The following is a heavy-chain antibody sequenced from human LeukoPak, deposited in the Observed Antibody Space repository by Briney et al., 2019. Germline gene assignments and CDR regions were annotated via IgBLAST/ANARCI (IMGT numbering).Heavy chain of an antibody. CDR1: GGSISSYY. Sequence: SETLSLTCTVSGGSISSYYWSWIRQPPGKGLEWIGYIYYSESTNYNPSLKSRVTISVDTSKNQFSLKLSSVTAADTAVYYCARDLYTSGSGSYYNNWFDPWGKGTTVTVSS. D-gene: IGHD3-10*01. CDR3: ARDLYTSGSGSYYNNWFDP. CDR2: IYYSEST. V-gene: IGHV4-59*01. J-gene: IGHJ5*01.